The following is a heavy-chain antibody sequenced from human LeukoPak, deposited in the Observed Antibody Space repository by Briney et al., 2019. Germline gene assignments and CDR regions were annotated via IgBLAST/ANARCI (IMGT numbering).Heavy chain of an antibody. Sequence: SETLSLTCAVYGGSFSGYYWSWIRQPPGKGLEWIGEINHSGSTNYNPSLKSRVTISVDTSKNQFSLKLSSVTAADTAVYYCAGFGPLIAFYYYYMDVWGKGTTVTVSS. D-gene: IGHD3-3*02. CDR2: INHSGST. CDR3: AGFGPLIAFYYYYMDV. CDR1: GGSFSGYY. V-gene: IGHV4-34*01. J-gene: IGHJ6*03.